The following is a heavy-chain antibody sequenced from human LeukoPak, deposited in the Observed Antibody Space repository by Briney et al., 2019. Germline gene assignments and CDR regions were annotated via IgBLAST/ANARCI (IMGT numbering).Heavy chain of an antibody. CDR2: ISVRPSTI. CDR1: GFTFSSYS. D-gene: IGHD5-18*01. J-gene: IGHJ6*03. Sequence: GGSLRLSCEASGFTFSSYSMNWVRQAPGKGLEWVSYISVRPSTIYYADSVKGRFTISRDNAKNSLYLQMNSLRAEDTAVYYCARVRGIQLNYYYMDVWGKGTTVTVSS. CDR3: ARVRGIQLNYYYMDV. V-gene: IGHV3-48*01.